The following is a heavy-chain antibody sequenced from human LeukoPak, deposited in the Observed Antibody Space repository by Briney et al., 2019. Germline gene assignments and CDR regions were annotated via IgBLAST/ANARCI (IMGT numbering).Heavy chain of an antibody. V-gene: IGHV3-66*01. Sequence: PGGSLRLSCAASGFTFSNYWMSWVRQAPGKGLEWVSVIYSGGSTYYADSVKGRFTISRDNSKNTLYLQMNSLRAEDTAVYYCARSIDWLLYFDYWGQGTLVTVSS. J-gene: IGHJ4*02. CDR2: IYSGGST. CDR3: ARSIDWLLYFDY. CDR1: GFTFSNYW. D-gene: IGHD3-9*01.